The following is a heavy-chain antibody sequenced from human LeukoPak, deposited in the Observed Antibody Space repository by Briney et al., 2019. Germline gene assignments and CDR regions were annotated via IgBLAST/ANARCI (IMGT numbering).Heavy chain of an antibody. J-gene: IGHJ5*02. Sequence: PSVKVSCKASGYTFTSYDINWVRQATGQGLEWMGWMNPNSGNTGYAQKFQGRVTMTRNTSISTDYMELSSLRSEDTAVYYCARDDSRTGGFDPWGQGTLVTVSS. CDR2: MNPNSGNT. V-gene: IGHV1-8*01. CDR1: GYTFTSYD. CDR3: ARDDSRTGGFDP. D-gene: IGHD3-22*01.